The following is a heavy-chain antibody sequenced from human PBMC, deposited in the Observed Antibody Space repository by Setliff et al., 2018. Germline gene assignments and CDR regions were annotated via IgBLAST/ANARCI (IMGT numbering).Heavy chain of an antibody. D-gene: IGHD2-2*01. J-gene: IGHJ4*02. CDR1: GFTFGSHA. CDR3: AKFSSVPGSRFFDY. CDR2: ISYDGSNQ. V-gene: IGHV3-30*07. Sequence: PGGSLRLSCAASGFTFGSHAMHWVRQAPGKGLEWVAVISYDGSNQYYADSVKGRFTISRDNSKNTLYLQMNSLRAEDTAIYSCAKFSSVPGSRFFDYWGQGALVTVSS.